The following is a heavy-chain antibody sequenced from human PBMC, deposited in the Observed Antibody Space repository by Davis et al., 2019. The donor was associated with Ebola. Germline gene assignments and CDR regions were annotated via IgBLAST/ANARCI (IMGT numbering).Heavy chain of an antibody. D-gene: IGHD1-26*01. CDR3: ARDFRSGSYYLDY. V-gene: IGHV3-74*01. CDR1: GFTFSSYW. J-gene: IGHJ4*02. CDR2: INSDGSST. Sequence: HTGGSLRLSCAASGFTFSSYWMHWVRQAPGKGLVWVSRINSDGSSTSYADSVKGRFTISRDNSKNTLYLQMNSLRAEDTAVYYCARDFRSGSYYLDYWGQGTLVTVSS.